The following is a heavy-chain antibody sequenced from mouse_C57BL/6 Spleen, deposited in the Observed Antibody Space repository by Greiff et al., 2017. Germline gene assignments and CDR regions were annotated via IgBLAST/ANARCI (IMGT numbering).Heavy chain of an antibody. V-gene: IGHV6-3*01. CDR2: IRLKSDNYAT. J-gene: IGHJ4*01. D-gene: IGHD3-3*01. Sequence: EVKLQESGGGLVQPGGSMKLSCVASGFTFSNYWMNWVRQSPETGLEWVAQIRLKSDNYATHYAESVKGRFTISRDDSKSSVYLQMNKLRAEDTGIYYCTGGRGAMDYWGQGTSVTVSS. CDR3: TGGRGAMDY. CDR1: GFTFSNYW.